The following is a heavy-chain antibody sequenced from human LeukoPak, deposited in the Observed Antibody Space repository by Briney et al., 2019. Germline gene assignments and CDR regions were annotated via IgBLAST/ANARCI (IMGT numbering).Heavy chain of an antibody. J-gene: IGHJ5*02. Sequence: PSETLSLTCAVYGGSFSGYYWSWIRQPPGKGLEWIGEINHSGSTNYNPSLKSRVTISVDTSKNQFSLKLSSVTAADTAVYYCARGRSGSYSGNWFDPWGQGTLVTVSS. D-gene: IGHD1-26*01. V-gene: IGHV4-34*01. CDR3: ARGRSGSYSGNWFDP. CDR2: INHSGST. CDR1: GGSFSGYY.